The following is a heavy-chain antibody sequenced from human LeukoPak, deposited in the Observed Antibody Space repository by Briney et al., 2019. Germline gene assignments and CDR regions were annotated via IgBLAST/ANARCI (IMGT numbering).Heavy chain of an antibody. Sequence: GGSLRLSCAASGFTFNNYAMSWVRQAPGKGLEWVSAISGSGGSTYYADSVKGRFTISRDNSKNTPYLQMNSLRAEDTAVYYCAKDGAYCNGGSCPHYWGQGTLVTVSS. CDR3: AKDGAYCNGGSCPHY. V-gene: IGHV3-23*01. D-gene: IGHD2-15*01. CDR2: ISGSGGST. CDR1: GFTFNNYA. J-gene: IGHJ4*02.